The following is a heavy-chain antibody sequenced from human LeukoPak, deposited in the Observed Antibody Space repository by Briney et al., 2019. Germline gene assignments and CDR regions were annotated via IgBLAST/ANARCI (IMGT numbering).Heavy chain of an antibody. D-gene: IGHD3-16*01. CDR1: GGTFSSYA. J-gene: IGHJ4*02. Sequence: ASVKVSCKASGGTFSSYAISWVRQAPGQGLEWMGIINPSGGSTSYAQKFQGRVTMTRDTSTSTVYMELSSLRSEDTAVYYCARDEEGGDYWGQGTLVTVSS. V-gene: IGHV1-46*01. CDR2: INPSGGST. CDR3: ARDEEGGDY.